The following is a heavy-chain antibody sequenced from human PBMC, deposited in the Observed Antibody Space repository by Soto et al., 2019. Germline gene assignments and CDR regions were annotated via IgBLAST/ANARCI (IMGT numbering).Heavy chain of an antibody. J-gene: IGHJ6*02. Sequence: ASVKVSCKASGGTFSSYTISWVRQAPGQGLEWMGRIIPILGIANYAQKFQGRVTITADKSTSTAYMELSSLRSEDTAVYYCAGWFGELLSSYYHYGMDVWGQGTTVTVSS. CDR3: AGWFGELLSSYYHYGMDV. D-gene: IGHD3-10*01. CDR2: IIPILGIA. V-gene: IGHV1-69*02. CDR1: GGTFSSYT.